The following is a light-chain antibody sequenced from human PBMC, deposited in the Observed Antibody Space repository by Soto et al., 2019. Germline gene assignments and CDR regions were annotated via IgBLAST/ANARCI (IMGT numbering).Light chain of an antibody. CDR1: SSDVGGYNY. CDR3: SSYTSSSTYV. V-gene: IGLV2-14*01. J-gene: IGLJ1*01. Sequence: QSALTQPASVSGSPGQSITISCTGTSSDVGGYNYVSWHQQHPGKAPKLMIYEVSNRPSGVSNRFSGSTSGNTASLTISGLQAEDEADYYCSSYTSSSTYVFGTGTTLTVL. CDR2: EVS.